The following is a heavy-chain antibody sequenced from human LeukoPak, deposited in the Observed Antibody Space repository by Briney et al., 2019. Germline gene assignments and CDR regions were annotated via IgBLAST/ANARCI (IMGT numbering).Heavy chain of an antibody. CDR1: GFTFSSHA. CDR2: ISGSGGSI. V-gene: IGHV3-23*01. J-gene: IGHJ4*02. Sequence: PGGSLRLSCAASGFTFSSHAMSWVRQAPGKGLEWVSAISGSGGSIYYADSVKGRFTISRDNSKNTLYLQMNGLRAEDTAVYYCAEASIATAGMLDYWGQGTLVTVSS. CDR3: AEASIATAGMLDY. D-gene: IGHD6-13*01.